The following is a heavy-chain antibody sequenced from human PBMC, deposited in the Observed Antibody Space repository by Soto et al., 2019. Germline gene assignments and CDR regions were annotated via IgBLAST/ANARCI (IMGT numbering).Heavy chain of an antibody. J-gene: IGHJ4*02. D-gene: IGHD3-22*01. CDR2: ISRYGDFT. Sequence: EVQLLESGGDLIQPGGSLRLSCAASGFTFNIYAMTWVRQAPGKGLEWVSAISRYGDFTYYADSVEGRFTISRDNSKNTLYLQMNRMRDAATAVYYCAKDRYLDQSSRGYWFDNCGQRPLVPVSS. CDR3: AKDRYLDQSSRGYWFDN. CDR1: GFTFNIYA. V-gene: IGHV3-23*01.